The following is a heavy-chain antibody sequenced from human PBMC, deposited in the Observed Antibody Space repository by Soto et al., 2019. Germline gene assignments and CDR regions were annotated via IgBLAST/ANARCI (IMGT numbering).Heavy chain of an antibody. CDR1: GGSFSGYY. J-gene: IGHJ4*02. Sequence: SETLSLTCAVYGGSFSGYYWSWIRQPPGKGLEWIGEINHSGSTNYNPSLKSRVTISVDTSKNQFSLKLRSVTAADTAVYYCARGIFDTIFGVGAIDYWGQGTLVTVSS. V-gene: IGHV4-34*01. CDR3: ARGIFDTIFGVGAIDY. D-gene: IGHD3-3*01. CDR2: INHSGST.